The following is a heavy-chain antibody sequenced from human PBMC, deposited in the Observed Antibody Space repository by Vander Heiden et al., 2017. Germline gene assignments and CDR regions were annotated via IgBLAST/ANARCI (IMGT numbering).Heavy chain of an antibody. CDR1: GFTFSSYA. V-gene: IGHV3-23*01. D-gene: IGHD4-17*01. J-gene: IGHJ4*02. CDR3: AKDLYGDYSVDY. CDR2: LSGSGGYT. Sequence: EVQLLESGGGLVQPGGSLRLSCAAPGFTFSSYAMNWVRQAPGKGLVGVSGLSGSGGYTYYADSVKGRFTISRDNSKNTLYLQMNSLRAEDTAVYYCAKDLYGDYSVDYWGQGTLVTVSS.